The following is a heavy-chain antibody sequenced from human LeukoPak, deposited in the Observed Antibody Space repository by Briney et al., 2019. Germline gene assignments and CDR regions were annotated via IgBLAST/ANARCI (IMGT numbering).Heavy chain of an antibody. J-gene: IGHJ4*02. V-gene: IGHV4-59*01. CDR2: IYYSGST. CDR1: GGSISSYY. Sequence: SETLSLTCTVSGGSISSYYWSWIRQTPGKGLEWIGYIYYSGSTNYNPSLKSRVTISVDTSKNQFSLKLSSVTAADTAVYYCARVSGYDEFDYWGQGTLVTVSS. D-gene: IGHD5-12*01. CDR3: ARVSGYDEFDY.